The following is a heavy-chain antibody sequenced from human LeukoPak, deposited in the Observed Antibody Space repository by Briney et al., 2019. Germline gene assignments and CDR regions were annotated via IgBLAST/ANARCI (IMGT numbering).Heavy chain of an antibody. Sequence: SETLSLTCTVSGGSISSSSYYWGWIRQPPGKGLEWIGSIYYSGTTYYNPSLKSRVTISIDTSKNRFSLNLSSVTAADTAVYYCATGGYYYDSSACWGQGTLVTVSS. CDR2: IYYSGTT. CDR3: ATGGYYYDSSAC. V-gene: IGHV4-39*07. CDR1: GGSISSSSYY. D-gene: IGHD3-22*01. J-gene: IGHJ4*02.